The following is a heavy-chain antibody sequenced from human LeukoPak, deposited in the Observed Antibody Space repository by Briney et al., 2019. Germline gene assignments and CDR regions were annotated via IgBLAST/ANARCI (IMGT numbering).Heavy chain of an antibody. J-gene: IGHJ4*02. CDR1: GGSFSGYY. Sequence: PSETLSLTCAVSGGSFSGYYWGWIRQPPGKGLEWVGNIYYSGSTYYNPSLESRVPISGDTSRNQFSVKLSSVTAADTAVYYCETPDSSGYYYRYWGEGGLVTVSS. CDR2: IYYSGST. V-gene: IGHV4-39*01. D-gene: IGHD3-22*01. CDR3: ETPDSSGYYYRY.